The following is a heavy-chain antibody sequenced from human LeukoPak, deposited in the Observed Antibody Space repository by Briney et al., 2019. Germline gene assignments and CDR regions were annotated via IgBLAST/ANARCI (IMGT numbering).Heavy chain of an antibody. V-gene: IGHV3-53*01. D-gene: IGHD2-2*01. J-gene: IGHJ5*01. Sequence: PGGSLRLSCAASGFTVSSNYMSWVRQAPGKGLEWVSVIYSGGSTYYADSVKGRFTISRHNSKNSLYLQMNSLRAEDTAVYYCARDRTIGYCSSTSCPGFWFDSWGQGTLVTVSS. CDR1: GFTVSSNY. CDR3: ARDRTIGYCSSTSCPGFWFDS. CDR2: IYSGGST.